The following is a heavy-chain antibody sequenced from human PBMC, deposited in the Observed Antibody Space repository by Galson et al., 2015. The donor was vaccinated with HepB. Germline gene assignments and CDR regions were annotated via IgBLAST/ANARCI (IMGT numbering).Heavy chain of an antibody. CDR1: GFTFSSYG. D-gene: IGHD2-8*01. V-gene: IGHV3-30*18. CDR3: AKDREGVEDIVLMVYAPPPDY. CDR2: ISYDGSNK. Sequence: SLRLSCAASGFTFSSYGMHWVCQAPGKGLEWVAVISYDGSNKYYADSVKGRFTISRDNSKNTLYLQMNSLRAEDTAVYYCAKDREGVEDIVLMVYAPPPDYWGQGTLVTVSS. J-gene: IGHJ4*02.